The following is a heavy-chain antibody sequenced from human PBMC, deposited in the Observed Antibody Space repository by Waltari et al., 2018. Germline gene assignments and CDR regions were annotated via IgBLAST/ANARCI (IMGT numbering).Heavy chain of an antibody. CDR1: GFTVSSNY. CDR2: IYSGGST. V-gene: IGHV3-53*01. J-gene: IGHJ6*02. Sequence: EVQLVESGGGLIQPGGSLRLSCAASGFTVSSNYMSWVRQAPGKGLEWVSVIYSGGSTYYADSVKGRFTISRDNSKNTLYLQMNSLRAEDTAVYYCASDRGYCSSTSCYHYYGMDVWGQGTTVTVSS. CDR3: ASDRGYCSSTSCYHYYGMDV. D-gene: IGHD2-2*03.